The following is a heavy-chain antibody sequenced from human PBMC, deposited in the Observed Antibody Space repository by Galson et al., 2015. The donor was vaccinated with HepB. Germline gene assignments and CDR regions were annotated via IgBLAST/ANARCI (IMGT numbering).Heavy chain of an antibody. Sequence: TLSLTCAVSGGSISSGGYSWSWIRQPPGKGLEWIGYIYYSGSTYYNPSLKSRVTISVDTSKNQFSLKLSSVTAADTAVYYCARPGESYCSGGSCYPAEYFQHWGQGTLVTVSS. V-gene: IGHV4-30-4*07. D-gene: IGHD2-15*01. CDR3: ARPGESYCSGGSCYPAEYFQH. CDR1: GGSISSGGYS. J-gene: IGHJ1*01. CDR2: IYYSGST.